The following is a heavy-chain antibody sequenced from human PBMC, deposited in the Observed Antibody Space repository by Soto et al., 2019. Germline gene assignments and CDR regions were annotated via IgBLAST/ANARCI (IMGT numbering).Heavy chain of an antibody. J-gene: IGHJ4*02. CDR1: GYTFTNYN. D-gene: IGHD6-6*01. Sequence: QVQLLQSGAAVKKPGASVKVSCKTSGYTFTNYNINWVRQATGQGLEWMGWMNPNSGNTGYAQKLQGRVTITRNTSITTAYNELSSLRSGETDVYYCARAEPYSTSSPFDYWGQGTLFTVSS. V-gene: IGHV1-8*01. CDR2: MNPNSGNT. CDR3: ARAEPYSTSSPFDY.